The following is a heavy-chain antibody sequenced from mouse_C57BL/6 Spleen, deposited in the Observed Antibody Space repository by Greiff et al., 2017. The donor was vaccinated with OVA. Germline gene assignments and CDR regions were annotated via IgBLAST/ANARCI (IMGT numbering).Heavy chain of an antibody. V-gene: IGHV1-55*01. CDR3: ARGYYGSSWYFDV. Sequence: QVQLQRPGAELVKPGASVKMSCKASGYTFTSYWITWVKQRPGQGLEWIGDIYPGSGSTNYNEKFKSKATLTVDTSSSTAYMQLSSLTSEDSAVYYCARGYYGSSWYFDVWGTGTTVTVSS. D-gene: IGHD1-1*01. CDR2: IYPGSGST. J-gene: IGHJ1*03. CDR1: GYTFTSYW.